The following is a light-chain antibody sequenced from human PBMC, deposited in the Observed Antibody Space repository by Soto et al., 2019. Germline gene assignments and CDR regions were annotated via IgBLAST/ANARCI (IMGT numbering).Light chain of an antibody. CDR1: SSDDGTYNR. Sequence: QPVLTQAPSVSGSPGQSVNISCTGTSSDDGTYNRVSWYQQPPGTAPKLMIYEVSNRPSGVPDRFSGSKSGNTASLTISGLQAEDEADYYCSLYTSSNTLVFGGGTKLTVL. CDR2: EVS. CDR3: SLYTSSNTLV. J-gene: IGLJ2*01. V-gene: IGLV2-18*01.